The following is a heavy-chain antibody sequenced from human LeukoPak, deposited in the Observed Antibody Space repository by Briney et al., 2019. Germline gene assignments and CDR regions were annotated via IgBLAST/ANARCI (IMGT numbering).Heavy chain of an antibody. D-gene: IGHD6-13*01. CDR1: GYSFTSYW. J-gene: IGHJ4*02. Sequence: GESLKISCKGSGYSFTSYWIGWVRRMPGKGLEWMGIIYPGDSDTRYSPSFQGQVTISADKSISTAYLQWSSLKASDTAMYYCARRSSSSWYALYYFDYWGQGTLVTVSS. V-gene: IGHV5-51*01. CDR2: IYPGDSDT. CDR3: ARRSSSSWYALYYFDY.